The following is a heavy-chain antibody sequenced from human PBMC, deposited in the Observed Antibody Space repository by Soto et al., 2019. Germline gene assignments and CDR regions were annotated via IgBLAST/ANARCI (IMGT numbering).Heavy chain of an antibody. CDR1: GYTFTSYA. CDR3: ARYYIAAPDYYYYMDV. J-gene: IGHJ6*03. V-gene: IGHV1-3*01. CDR2: INAGNGNT. Sequence: ASVKVSCKASGYTFTSYAMHWVRQAPGQRLEWMGWINAGNGNTKYSQKFQGRVTITRDTSASTAYMELSSLRSEDTAVYYCARYYIAAPDYYYYMDVWGKGTTVTVSS. D-gene: IGHD6-6*01.